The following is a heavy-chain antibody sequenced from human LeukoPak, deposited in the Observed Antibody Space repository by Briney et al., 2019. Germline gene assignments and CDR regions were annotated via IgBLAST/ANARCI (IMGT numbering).Heavy chain of an antibody. Sequence: GGSLRLSCEVSGFTLTDYWMNWVRQAPGKGPEWVASIRQDGSEKPYVDSVKGRFTISRDNTKNSLSLQLNGLRAEDTAVYYCARDGTAAGLYFDLWGQGTLVTVSS. V-gene: IGHV3-7*01. CDR1: GFTLTDYW. CDR3: ARDGTAAGLYFDL. CDR2: IRQDGSEK. J-gene: IGHJ4*01. D-gene: IGHD6-13*01.